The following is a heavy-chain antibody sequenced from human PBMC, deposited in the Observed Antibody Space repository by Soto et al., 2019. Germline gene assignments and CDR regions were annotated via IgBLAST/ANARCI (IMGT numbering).Heavy chain of an antibody. D-gene: IGHD1-26*01. J-gene: IGHJ4*02. CDR1: GVTFRRYA. Sequence: SLKVSCKASGVTFRRYAISWVRQAPGQGLEWMGGIIPIFGTSNYAQKFQGRVTITADKSTSTAYMELSTLRSEDTAVYYCARDPDSILGGTTGYFDYWGQGTLVTVSS. CDR3: ARDPDSILGGTTGYFDY. CDR2: IIPIFGTS. V-gene: IGHV1-69*06.